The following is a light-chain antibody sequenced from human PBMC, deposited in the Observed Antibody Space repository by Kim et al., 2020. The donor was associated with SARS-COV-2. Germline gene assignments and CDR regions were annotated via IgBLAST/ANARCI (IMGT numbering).Light chain of an antibody. CDR3: NSRDSSGNPHVV. Sequence: SSELTQDPAVSVALGQTVRITCQGDSLRSYYASWYQQKPGQAPVPVIYGKNNRPSGIPDRFSGSSSGNTASLTITGAQAEDEADYYCNSRDSSGNPHVVF. CDR2: GKN. J-gene: IGLJ2*01. V-gene: IGLV3-19*01. CDR1: SLRSYY.